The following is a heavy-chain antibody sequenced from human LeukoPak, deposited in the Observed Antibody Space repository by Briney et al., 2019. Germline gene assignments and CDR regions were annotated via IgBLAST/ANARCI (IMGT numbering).Heavy chain of an antibody. J-gene: IGHJ4*02. V-gene: IGHV3-53*01. Sequence: GGSLRLSCAASGFTVRSNVMSCVRQAPGKGLEWVSVIYSGGTTYYADSVTRRITISRGNTKNTLYLQMNNQRAEDTAQYCCAKYSQSDRLKDYWGQGTLVTVSS. CDR3: AKYSQSDRLKDY. D-gene: IGHD2-21*01. CDR2: IYSGGTT. CDR1: GFTVRSNV.